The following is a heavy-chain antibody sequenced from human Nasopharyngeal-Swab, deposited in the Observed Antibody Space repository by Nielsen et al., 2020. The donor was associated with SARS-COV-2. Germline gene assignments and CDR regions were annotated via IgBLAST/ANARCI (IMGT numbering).Heavy chain of an antibody. V-gene: IGHV5-51*01. D-gene: IGHD1-26*01. CDR1: GYILTCYM. CDR2: IYPGDSDT. CDR3: ARRTYESGSYFVDY. Sequence: GASLKTSRKVSGYILTCYMIAWVRQMPGKGLEWIGIIYPGDSDTRYSPTFQGQVTISADNSITTAYLQWSSLEASDTGMYYCARRTYESGSYFVDYWGQGALVTVSS. J-gene: IGHJ4*02.